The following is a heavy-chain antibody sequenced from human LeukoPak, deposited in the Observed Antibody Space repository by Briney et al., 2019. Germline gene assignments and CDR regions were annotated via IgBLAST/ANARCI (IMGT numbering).Heavy chain of an antibody. V-gene: IGHV3-48*01. CDR2: IGIDSGNT. CDR1: GFTFRDYS. J-gene: IGHJ4*02. CDR3: ARDYKYAFDN. D-gene: IGHD5-24*01. Sequence: GGCLRLSCAASGFTFRDYSMNCVRQASGKGLEWISYIGIDSGNTNYADSVKGRFIISGDKAKNSLYLQMNSLRVEDTAVYYCARDYKYAFDNWGQGTLVTVSS.